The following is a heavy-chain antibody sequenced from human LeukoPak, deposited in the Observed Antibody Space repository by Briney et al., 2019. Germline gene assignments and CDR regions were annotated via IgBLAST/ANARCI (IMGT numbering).Heavy chain of an antibody. V-gene: IGHV4-59*12. CDR2: IYYGGST. Sequence: PSETLSLTCTVSGGSISSYYWSWIRQPPGKGLEWIGYIYYGGSTNYNPSLKSRVTMSVATSKNQFSLKLSSVTAADTAVYYCARENSGSYREFDYWGQGTLVTVSS. J-gene: IGHJ4*02. CDR1: GGSISSYY. D-gene: IGHD1-26*01. CDR3: ARENSGSYREFDY.